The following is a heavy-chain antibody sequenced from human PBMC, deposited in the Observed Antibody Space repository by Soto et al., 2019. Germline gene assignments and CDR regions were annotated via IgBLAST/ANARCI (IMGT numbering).Heavy chain of an antibody. CDR1: GYTFTSYY. V-gene: IGHV1-46*01. Sequence: ASVKVSCKASGYTFTSYYMHWVRQAPGQGLEWMGIINPSGGSTSYAQKFQGRVTMTRDTSTSTVYMELSSLRSEDTAVYYCARDQYYDFWSGYSRYYYYYYGMDVWGQGTTVTVSS. CDR2: INPSGGST. J-gene: IGHJ6*02. D-gene: IGHD3-3*01. CDR3: ARDQYYDFWSGYSRYYYYYYGMDV.